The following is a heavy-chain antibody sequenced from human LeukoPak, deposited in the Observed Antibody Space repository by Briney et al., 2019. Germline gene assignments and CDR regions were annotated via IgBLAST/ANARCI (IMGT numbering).Heavy chain of an antibody. Sequence: GGSLRLSCAASGFTFSSYGMQWVRQAPGKGLEWVAVIWYDGSNKYYADSVKGRFTISRDNSKNTLYLQMNSLRAEDTAVYYCARDIRRAAAGQNYYYYGMDVWGQGTTVTVSS. J-gene: IGHJ6*02. V-gene: IGHV3-33*01. D-gene: IGHD6-13*01. CDR3: ARDIRRAAAGQNYYYYGMDV. CDR2: IWYDGSNK. CDR1: GFTFSSYG.